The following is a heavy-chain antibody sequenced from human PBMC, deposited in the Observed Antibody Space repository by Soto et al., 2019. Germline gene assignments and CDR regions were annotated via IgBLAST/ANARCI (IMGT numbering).Heavy chain of an antibody. CDR2: INHSGST. J-gene: IGHJ3*02. CDR1: NGSFGVYY. D-gene: IGHD2-2*01. V-gene: IGHV4-34*01. CDR3: ARDSTRLGTCDI. Sequence: QVQLQQWGAGLLKPSETLSLTCAVYNGSFGVYYWIWIRQPPGKGLEWIGEINHSGSTNYNPSLKSRVTISVEPSKNQLSLKLSSVTAADTAVYYCARDSTRLGTCDIWGQGTMVTVSS.